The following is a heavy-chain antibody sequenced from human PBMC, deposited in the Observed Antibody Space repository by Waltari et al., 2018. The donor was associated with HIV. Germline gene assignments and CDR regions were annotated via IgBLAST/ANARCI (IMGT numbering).Heavy chain of an antibody. J-gene: IGHJ4*02. V-gene: IGHV4-4*02. CDR3: ARGGAQHLAEHFDY. CDR2: IYQSGST. Sequence: QVQLQESGPGLVKRSGTLSLTCAVSGGSISCANWGRWVRQSPGKGLEWIGEIYQSGSTNYNPSLKSLVTISVDKSKSQFSLKLSSVTAADTALYYCARGGAQHLAEHFDYWGQGTLVTVSS. CDR1: GGSISCANW. D-gene: IGHD6-19*01.